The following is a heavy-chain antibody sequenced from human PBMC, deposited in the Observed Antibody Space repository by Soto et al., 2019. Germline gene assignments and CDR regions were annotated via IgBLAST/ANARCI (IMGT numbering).Heavy chain of an antibody. CDR2: IYYSGST. V-gene: IGHV4-39*01. Sequence: QLQLQESGPGLVKPSETLSLTCTVSGGSISSSSYSWGWIRQPPGKGLDWIGSIYYSGSTSYNPSLRGRVTISIDTSKNQFSLKLSSVTAADTAVYYCARSPYYDILTGSPNSPFYFDYWGQGTLVTVSS. J-gene: IGHJ4*02. CDR3: ARSPYYDILTGSPNSPFYFDY. D-gene: IGHD3-9*01. CDR1: GGSISSSSYS.